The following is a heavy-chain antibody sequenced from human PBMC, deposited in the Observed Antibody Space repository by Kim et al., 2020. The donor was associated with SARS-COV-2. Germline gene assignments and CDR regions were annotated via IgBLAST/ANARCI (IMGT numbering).Heavy chain of an antibody. V-gene: IGHV1-3*01. CDR3: ARVGWVRAFDY. D-gene: IGHD1-26*01. J-gene: IGHJ4*02. Sequence: TKYSQKFQGRVTITRDTSASTAYMELSSLRSEDTAVYYCARVGWVRAFDYWGQGTLVTVSS. CDR2: T.